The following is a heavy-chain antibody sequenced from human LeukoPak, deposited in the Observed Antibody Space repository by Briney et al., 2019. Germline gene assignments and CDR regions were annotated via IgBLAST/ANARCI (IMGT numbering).Heavy chain of an antibody. J-gene: IGHJ2*01. CDR1: GGSISSYY. CDR3: AREYCTNGVCYHWYFDL. CDR2: IYTSGST. Sequence: SETLSLTCTVSGGSISSYYWSWVRQPAGKGLEWIGRIYTSGSTNYNPSLKSRVTMSVDTSKNQFSPKLSSVTAADTAVYYCAREYCTNGVCYHWYFDLWGRGTLVTVSS. V-gene: IGHV4-4*07. D-gene: IGHD2-8*01.